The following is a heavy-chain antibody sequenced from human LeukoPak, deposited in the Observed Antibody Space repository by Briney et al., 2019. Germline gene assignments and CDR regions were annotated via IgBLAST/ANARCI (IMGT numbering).Heavy chain of an antibody. J-gene: IGHJ4*02. CDR2: INPNSGGT. CDR3: ARGPELLRYFDWLLWTLDY. CDR1: GYTFTGYY. V-gene: IGHV1-2*04. Sequence: ASVKVSCKASGYTFTGYYMHWVRQAPGQGLEWMGWINPNSGGTNYAQKFQGWVTMTRDTSISTAYMELSRLRSDDTAVYYCARGPELLRYFDWLLWTLDYWGRGTLVTVSS. D-gene: IGHD3-9*01.